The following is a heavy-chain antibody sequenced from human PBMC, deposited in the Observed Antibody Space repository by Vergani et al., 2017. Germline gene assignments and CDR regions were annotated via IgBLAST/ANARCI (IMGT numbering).Heavy chain of an antibody. CDR3: AKDIRACSGGSCYNWFDP. CDR2: ISWDGGST. J-gene: IGHJ5*02. V-gene: IGHV3-43D*03. CDR1: GFTFDDYA. Sequence: EVQLVESGGGLVQPGRSLRLSCAASGFTFDDYAMHWVRQAPGKGLEWVSLISWDGGSTYYADSVKGRFTISRDNSKNSLYLQMNSLRAEDTALYYCAKDIRACSGGSCYNWFDPWGQGTLVTVSS. D-gene: IGHD2-15*01.